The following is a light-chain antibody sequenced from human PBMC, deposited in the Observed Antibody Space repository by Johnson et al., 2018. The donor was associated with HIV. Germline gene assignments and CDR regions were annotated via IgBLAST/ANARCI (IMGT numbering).Light chain of an antibody. CDR3: GTWDSSLGCV. V-gene: IGLV1-51*01. CDR1: SSNIGNNY. CDR2: DDY. J-gene: IGLJ1*01. Sequence: QSVLTQPPSVSAAPGQKVAISCSGSSSNIGNNYVSWYQQLPGTAPKLLIYDDYKRPSGIPDRLSGSKSGTSATLGITGLQTGDEADYYCGTWDSSLGCVFGTGTKVTVL.